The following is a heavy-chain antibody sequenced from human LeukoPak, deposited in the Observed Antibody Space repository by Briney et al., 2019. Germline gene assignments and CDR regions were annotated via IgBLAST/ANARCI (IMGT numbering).Heavy chain of an antibody. D-gene: IGHD1-26*01. CDR1: GFTFSRYA. J-gene: IGHJ4*02. CDR3: ARAPYSGSYSDY. V-gene: IGHV3-30*14. CDR2: ISYDGSNK. Sequence: GGSLRLSCAASGFTFSRYAMHWVRQAPGKGLEWVAVISYDGSNKYYADSVKGRFTISRDNSKNTLYLQMGSLRAEDMAVYYCARAPYSGSYSDYWGQGTLVTVSS.